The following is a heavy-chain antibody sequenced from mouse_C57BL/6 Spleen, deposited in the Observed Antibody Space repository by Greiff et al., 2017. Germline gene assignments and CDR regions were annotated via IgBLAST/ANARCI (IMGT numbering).Heavy chain of an antibody. CDR1: GYTFTSYG. D-gene: IGHD2-3*01. V-gene: IGHV1-81*01. J-gene: IGHJ1*03. Sequence: QVQLKQSGAELARPGASVKLSCKASGYTFTSYGIRWVKQRTGQGLEWIGEIYPRSGNTYYNEKFKGKDTLTADKSSSTAYMELRSLTSEDSAVYFCARNGAYDGYYGGYVDVWGTGTTVTVSS. CDR2: IYPRSGNT. CDR3: ARNGAYDGYYGGYVDV.